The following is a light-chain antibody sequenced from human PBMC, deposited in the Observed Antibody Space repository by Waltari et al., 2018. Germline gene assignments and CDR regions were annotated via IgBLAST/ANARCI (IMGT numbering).Light chain of an antibody. Sequence: IAMTQSPATLSVSPGESATLSCRASQTVNTNLAWYLQKPGQAPRPLIYAATKRATGIPARFSGGGSGTEFTLTISGLQSEDSAVYYCQQYNYWPGTFGQGTTLDIK. CDR1: QTVNTN. CDR3: QQYNYWPGT. CDR2: AAT. V-gene: IGKV3-15*01. J-gene: IGKJ2*01.